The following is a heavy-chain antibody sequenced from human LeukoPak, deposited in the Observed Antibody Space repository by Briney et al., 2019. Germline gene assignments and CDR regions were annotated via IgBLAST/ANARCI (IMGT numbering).Heavy chain of an antibody. CDR2: ISASGGST. CDR1: GVIFDNYA. D-gene: IGHD1-1*01. Sequence: GGSLRLSCAVSGVIFDNYAMSWVRQAPGRGLEWVSVISASGGSTYYADSVKGRFTISRDNSNNRLYLEMNSLRAEDTAVYYCAKHAGTTRQTKDYWGQGTLVTVSS. J-gene: IGHJ4*02. V-gene: IGHV3-23*01. CDR3: AKHAGTTRQTKDY.